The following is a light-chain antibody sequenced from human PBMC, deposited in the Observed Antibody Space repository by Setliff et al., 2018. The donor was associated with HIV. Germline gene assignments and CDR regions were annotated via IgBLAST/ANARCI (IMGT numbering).Light chain of an antibody. J-gene: IGLJ1*01. Sequence: QSALTQPASVSGSPGQSITISCTGTSSDIGSYNFVSWYQQYPGKAPKLIIYEVSKWPSGVSNHFSGSKSGNTASLTISGLETEDEAEYYCCSYASTGGLVFGTGTKGTVL. V-gene: IGLV2-23*02. CDR2: EVS. CDR3: CSYASTGGLV. CDR1: SSDIGSYNF.